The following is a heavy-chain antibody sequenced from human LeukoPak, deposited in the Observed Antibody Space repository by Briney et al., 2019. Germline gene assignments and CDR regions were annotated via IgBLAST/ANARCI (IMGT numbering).Heavy chain of an antibody. CDR1: GFTFSSYA. J-gene: IGHJ4*02. D-gene: IGHD3-22*01. Sequence: GGSLRLSCAASGFTFSSYAMHWVRQAPGKGLEWVAVISYDGSNKYYADSVKGRFTISRDNSKNTLYLQMNGLRAEDTAVYYCAREAYYYDSSGLLDYWGQGTLVTVSS. CDR2: ISYDGSNK. CDR3: AREAYYYDSSGLLDY. V-gene: IGHV3-30*01.